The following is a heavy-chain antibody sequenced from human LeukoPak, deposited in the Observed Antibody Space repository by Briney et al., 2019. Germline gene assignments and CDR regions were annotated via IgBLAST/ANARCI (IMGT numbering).Heavy chain of an antibody. CDR2: INHSGST. Sequence: PSETLSLTCTVSGGSISSYYWSWIRQPPGKGLEWIGEINHSGSTNYNPSLKSRVTISVDTSKNQFSLKLSSVTAADTAVYYCARRGGRRAFDIWGQGTMVTVSS. V-gene: IGHV4-34*01. D-gene: IGHD6-25*01. CDR1: GGSISSYY. J-gene: IGHJ3*02. CDR3: ARRGGRRAFDI.